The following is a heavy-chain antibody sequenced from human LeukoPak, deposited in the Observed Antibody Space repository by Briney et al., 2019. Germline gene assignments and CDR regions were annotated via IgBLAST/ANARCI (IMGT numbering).Heavy chain of an antibody. CDR2: IIPIFGTA. V-gene: IGHV1-69*01. CDR1: GGTFSSYA. D-gene: IGHD2-2*01. Sequence: SVKVSCKASGGTFSSYAINWVRQAPGQRLEWMGGIIPIFGTANYAQKFQDRVTITADESTSTAYMELSSLRSEDTAIYYCASRLYCSNTRCRNFPFAYWGQGTLVTVSS. J-gene: IGHJ4*02. CDR3: ASRLYCSNTRCRNFPFAY.